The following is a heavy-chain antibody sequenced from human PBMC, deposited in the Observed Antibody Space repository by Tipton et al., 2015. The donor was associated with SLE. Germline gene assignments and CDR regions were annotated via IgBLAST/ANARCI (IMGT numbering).Heavy chain of an antibody. CDR3: ARGDGTAIDY. D-gene: IGHD5-18*01. J-gene: IGHJ4*02. CDR2: IYTSGST. V-gene: IGHV4-4*09. CDR1: GLTFSSYA. Sequence: LRLSCAASGLTFSSYAMSWVRQPAGKGLEWIGYIYTSGSTNYNPSLKSRVTISVDTSKNQFSLKLSSVTAADTAVYYCARGDGTAIDYWGQGTLVTVSS.